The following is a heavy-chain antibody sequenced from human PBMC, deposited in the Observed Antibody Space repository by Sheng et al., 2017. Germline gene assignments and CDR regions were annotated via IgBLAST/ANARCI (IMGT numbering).Heavy chain of an antibody. CDR2: INHSGST. D-gene: IGHD2-2*01. V-gene: IGHV4-34*01. CDR1: GGSFSGYY. CDR3: ARDNSSYCSSTSCYSDAFDI. J-gene: IGHJ3*02. Sequence: QVQLQQWGAGLLKPSETLSLTCAVYGGSFSGYYWSWIRQPPGKGLEWIGEINHSGSTNYNPSLKSRVTISVDTSKNQFSLKLSSVTAADTAVYYCARDNSSYCSSTSCYSDAFDIWGQGTMVTVSS.